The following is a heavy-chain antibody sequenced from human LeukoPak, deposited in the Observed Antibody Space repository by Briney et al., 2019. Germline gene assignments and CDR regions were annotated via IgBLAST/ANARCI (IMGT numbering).Heavy chain of an antibody. Sequence: SETLSLTCTVSGGSISSYYWSWIRQPPGKGLEWIGYIYYSGSTNYNPSLKSRVTISVDTSKNQFSLKLSSVTAADTAVYYCARSGYYYGMDVWGQGTTVTVS. J-gene: IGHJ6*02. V-gene: IGHV4-59*08. CDR3: ARSGYYYGMDV. CDR1: GGSISSYY. CDR2: IYYSGST.